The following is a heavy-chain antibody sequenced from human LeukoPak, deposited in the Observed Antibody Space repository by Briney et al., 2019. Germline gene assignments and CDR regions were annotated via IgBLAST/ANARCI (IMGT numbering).Heavy chain of an antibody. V-gene: IGHV4-59*08. Sequence: SETLSLTCTVSGGSISYYYWSWIRQPPGKGLEWIGYIYYSGSTNYNPSLKSRVTISVDTSKNQFSLKLSSVTAADTAVYYCARHSYGSQFDYWGQGTLVTVSS. D-gene: IGHD5-18*01. J-gene: IGHJ4*02. CDR3: ARHSYGSQFDY. CDR2: IYYSGST. CDR1: GGSISYYY.